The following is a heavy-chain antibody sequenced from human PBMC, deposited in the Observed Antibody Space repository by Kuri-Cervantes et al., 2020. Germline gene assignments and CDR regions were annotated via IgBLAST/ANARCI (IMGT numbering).Heavy chain of an antibody. CDR3: ASYSFYGYGMDV. CDR2: MKPTSASS. J-gene: IGHJ6*02. V-gene: IGHV1-8*01. CDR1: GYTFTSYD. D-gene: IGHD2-21*01. Sequence: ASVKVSCKASGYTFTSYDIIWVRQATGQGLEWMGWMKPTSASSGYAQKFQGRVTMARNTSISTAYMELSSLRSEDTAVYYCASYSFYGYGMDVWGQGTTVTVSS.